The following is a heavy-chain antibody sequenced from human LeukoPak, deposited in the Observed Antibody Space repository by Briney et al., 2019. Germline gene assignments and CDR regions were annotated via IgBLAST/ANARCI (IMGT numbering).Heavy chain of an antibody. Sequence: PGESLRLSCAASGFTFSDHYMDWVRQAPGKGLEWVGRSRNKANSFSTEYAASVKGRFTISRDDSKNSLYLQMNSLKTEDTAVYYCAKISMGATETSDSWGQGTLVTVSS. CDR3: AKISMGATETSDS. D-gene: IGHD1-26*01. J-gene: IGHJ5*01. V-gene: IGHV3-72*01. CDR2: SRNKANSFST. CDR1: GFTFSDHY.